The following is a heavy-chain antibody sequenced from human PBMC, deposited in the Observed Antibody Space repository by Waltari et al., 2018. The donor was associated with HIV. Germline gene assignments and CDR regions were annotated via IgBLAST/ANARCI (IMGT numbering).Heavy chain of an antibody. CDR2: INPSGGST. Sequence: QVQLVQSGAEVKKPGASVKVSCKASGYTFTNYYIHWVRQAPGQGLEWMARINPSGGSTSQAQKFQGRVTMTRDTSTSTVYMELSSLRSEDTAVYYCARDKAVGIITSVFNMWGQGTMVIVSS. CDR3: ARDKAVGIITSVFNM. D-gene: IGHD3-3*01. J-gene: IGHJ3*02. CDR1: GYTFTNYY. V-gene: IGHV1-46*01.